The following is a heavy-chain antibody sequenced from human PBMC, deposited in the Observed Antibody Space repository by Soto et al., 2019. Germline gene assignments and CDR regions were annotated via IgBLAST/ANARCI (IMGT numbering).Heavy chain of an antibody. CDR2: ISGSGGST. J-gene: IGHJ4*02. CDR3: AKAAPYYYDSRCDDLVFDY. V-gene: IGHV3-23*01. CDR1: GFTFSSYA. D-gene: IGHD3-22*01. Sequence: PGGSLRLSCAASGFTFSSYAMSWVRQAPGKGLEWVSAISGSGGSTYYADSVKGRFTIYRDNSKNTLYLQMKSLRAEDTAVYYCAKAAPYYYDSRCDDLVFDYWGQGTLVTVSS.